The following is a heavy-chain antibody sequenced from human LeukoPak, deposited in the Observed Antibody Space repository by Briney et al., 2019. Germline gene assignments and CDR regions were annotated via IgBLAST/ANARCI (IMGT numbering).Heavy chain of an antibody. CDR2: IYTSGST. CDR3: ARDFSGLRPNWFDP. J-gene: IGHJ5*02. D-gene: IGHD1-14*01. Sequence: SDTLSLTCTVPGGSISSYYWSWIRQPAGKGLEWIGRIYTSGSTNYNPSLKSRVTMSVDTSKNQFSLKPSSVTAADTAVYYCARDFSGLRPNWFDPWGQGTLVTVSS. CDR1: GGSISSYY. V-gene: IGHV4-4*07.